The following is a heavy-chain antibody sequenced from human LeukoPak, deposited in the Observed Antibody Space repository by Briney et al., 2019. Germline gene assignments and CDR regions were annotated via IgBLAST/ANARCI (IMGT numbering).Heavy chain of an antibody. CDR1: GYSFTSYW. CDR3: ARQSDYCSSTSCYQDGMDV. V-gene: IGHV5-51*01. D-gene: IGHD2-2*01. Sequence: GESLKISCKGSGYSFTSYWIGWVRQMPGKGLEWMGIIYPGDSDTRYSPSFQGQVTISADKSISTAYLQWSSLKASDTAMYYCARQSDYCSSTSCYQDGMDVWGQGTTVTVSS. J-gene: IGHJ6*02. CDR2: IYPGDSDT.